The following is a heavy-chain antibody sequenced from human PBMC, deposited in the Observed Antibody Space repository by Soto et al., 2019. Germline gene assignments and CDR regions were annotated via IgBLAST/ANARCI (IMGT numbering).Heavy chain of an antibody. V-gene: IGHV1-69*13. CDR1: GGTFSSYA. D-gene: IGHD6-19*01. J-gene: IGHJ6*03. Sequence: ASVKVSCKASGGTFSSYAISWVRQAPGQGLEWMGGIIPIFGTANYAQKFQGRVTITADESTSTAYMELSSLRSEDTAVYYCARVLAVAGLNTLRYYYYYMDVWGKGTTVTVS. CDR3: ARVLAVAGLNTLRYYYYYMDV. CDR2: IIPIFGTA.